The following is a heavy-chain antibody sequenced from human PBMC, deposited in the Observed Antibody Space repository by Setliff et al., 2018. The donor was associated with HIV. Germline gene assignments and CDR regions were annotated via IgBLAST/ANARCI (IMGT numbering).Heavy chain of an antibody. V-gene: IGHV1-46*03. CDR2: INPSGGST. CDR3: AREARYQDRYYYYMDV. CDR1: GYTFTSYY. D-gene: IGHD1-20*01. Sequence: ASVKVSCKASGYTFTSYYLHWVRQAPGQGLEWMGTINPSGGSTTYAQKFQGRVTITRDTSASTVYMELSSLRSEDTAVYYCAREARYQDRYYYYMDVWGKGTTVTVSS. J-gene: IGHJ6*03.